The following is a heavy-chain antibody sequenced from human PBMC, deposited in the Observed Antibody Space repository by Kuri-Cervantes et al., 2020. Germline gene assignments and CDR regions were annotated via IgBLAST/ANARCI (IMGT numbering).Heavy chain of an antibody. V-gene: IGHV4-39*01. CDR3: ARMTLLAVAGGEYFQH. CDR2: IYYSGST. Sequence: GSLRLSCTVSGGSVSSGSYYWSWIRQPPGKGLEWIGSIYYSGSTYYNPSLKSRVTISVDTSKNQFSLKLSSVTAADTAVYYCARMTLLAVAGGEYFQHWGQGTLVTVSS. CDR1: GGSVSSGSYY. J-gene: IGHJ1*01. D-gene: IGHD6-19*01.